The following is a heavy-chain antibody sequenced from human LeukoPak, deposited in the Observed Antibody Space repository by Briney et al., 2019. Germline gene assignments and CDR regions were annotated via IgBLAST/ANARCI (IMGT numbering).Heavy chain of an antibody. CDR2: IYYSGSA. D-gene: IGHD3-10*01. Sequence: SETLSLTCTVSGGSISSHYWSWIRQPPGKGLEWIGYIYYSGSANYNPSLKSRVTISVDTSKNQFSLKLSSVTAADTAVYYCARGRVYGSGSSFPFDYWGQGTLVTVSS. V-gene: IGHV4-59*11. CDR1: GGSISSHY. J-gene: IGHJ4*02. CDR3: ARGRVYGSGSSFPFDY.